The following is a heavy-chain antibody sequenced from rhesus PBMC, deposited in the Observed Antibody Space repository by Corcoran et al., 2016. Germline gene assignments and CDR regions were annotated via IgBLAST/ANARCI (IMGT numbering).Heavy chain of an antibody. CDR1: GGSIRSNYW. CDR2: FFGGCAIP. V-gene: IGHV4-93*01. Sequence: QVQESGQTVVKPSETLSLTCTVSGGSIRSNYWWPWIRPSPGKGLEWIGGFFGGCAIPKYTPFFESQVSISTDTSKTQWSLKMTSGAAAGTAVFSCASTDCSNSDCSSGDLWGQGVLVTVTS. J-gene: IGHJ4*01. CDR3: ASTDCSNSDCSSGDL. D-gene: IGHD2-15*01.